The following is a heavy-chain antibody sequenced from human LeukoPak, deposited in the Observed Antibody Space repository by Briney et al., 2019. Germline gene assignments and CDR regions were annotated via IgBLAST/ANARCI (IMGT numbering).Heavy chain of an antibody. J-gene: IGHJ4*02. V-gene: IGHV3-21*01. CDR3: ARDIAVDY. D-gene: IGHD6-13*01. CDR2: INSSSSYI. Sequence: PGGSLRLSCAASGFTFSSYSRNWVRQAPGKGLEWVSSINSSSSYIYYADSVKGRFTTSRENAKNSLYLKMNSLRAEDTAVYYCARDIAVDYWGQGTLVTVSS. CDR1: GFTFSSYS.